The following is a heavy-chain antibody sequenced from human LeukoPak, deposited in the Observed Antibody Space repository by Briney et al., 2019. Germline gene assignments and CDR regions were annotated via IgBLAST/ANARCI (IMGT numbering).Heavy chain of an antibody. D-gene: IGHD4-17*01. CDR3: AREITTVTTDLFDY. CDR2: IYYSGST. CDR1: GGSISSGDYY. V-gene: IGHV4-30-4*01. J-gene: IGHJ4*02. Sequence: SQTLSLTCTVSGGSISSGDYYWSWIRQPPGKGLVWIGYIYYSGSTYYNPSLKSRVTISVDTSKNQFSLKLSSVTAADTAVYYCAREITTVTTDLFDYWGQGTLVTVSS.